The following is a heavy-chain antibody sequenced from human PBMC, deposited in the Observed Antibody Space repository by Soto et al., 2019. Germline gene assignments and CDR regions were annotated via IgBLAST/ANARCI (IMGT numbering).Heavy chain of an antibody. CDR3: AKDSPGDYSKRISYYMDV. Sequence: PGGSLRLSCAASGFTFSSYGMHWVRQAPGKGLEWVAVIPFDENNKYYADSVKGRFTISRDNSKNTLYLQMNSLRAGDTAVYYCAKDSPGDYSKRISYYMDVWGKGATVTVSS. CDR1: GFTFSSYG. J-gene: IGHJ6*03. CDR2: IPFDENNK. V-gene: IGHV3-30*18. D-gene: IGHD4-17*01.